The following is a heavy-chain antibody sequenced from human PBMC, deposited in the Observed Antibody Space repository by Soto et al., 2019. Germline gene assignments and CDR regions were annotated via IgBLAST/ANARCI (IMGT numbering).Heavy chain of an antibody. CDR2: ISGSGGST. D-gene: IGHD6-19*01. Sequence: PGGSLILSCAASGFTFSSYAMSWVRQAQGKGLEWVSAISGSGGSTYYADSVKGRFTISRDNSKNTLYLQMNSLRAEDTAVYYCAKDSRGIAVAGTDYWGQGTLVTVSS. CDR1: GFTFSSYA. J-gene: IGHJ4*02. V-gene: IGHV3-23*01. CDR3: AKDSRGIAVAGTDY.